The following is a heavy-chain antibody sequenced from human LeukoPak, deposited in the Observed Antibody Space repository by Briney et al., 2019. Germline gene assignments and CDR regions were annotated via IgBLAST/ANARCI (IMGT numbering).Heavy chain of an antibody. CDR3: ATPGRVETAMIYYFDY. Sequence: GGSLRLSCAASGFTFSSYAMSWVRQAPGKGLEWVSAISGSGGSTYYADSVKGRFTISRDNSQNTLYLQMNSLRAEDTAVYYCATPGRVETAMIYYFDYWGQGTLVTVSS. D-gene: IGHD5-18*01. CDR1: GFTFSSYA. J-gene: IGHJ4*02. CDR2: ISGSGGST. V-gene: IGHV3-23*01.